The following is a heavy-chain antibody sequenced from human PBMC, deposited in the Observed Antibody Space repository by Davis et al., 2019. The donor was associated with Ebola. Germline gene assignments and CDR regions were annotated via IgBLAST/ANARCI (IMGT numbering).Heavy chain of an antibody. V-gene: IGHV3-48*03. D-gene: IGHD4-11*01. CDR3: ARVGPSEDYSNARVYYYGMDV. CDR2: ISSSGTPI. CDR1: GFTFSSYE. Sequence: PGGSLRLSCAASGFTFSSYEMNWVRQAPGKGLEWVSYISSSGTPIYYADSVKGRFTISRDNAKNSLYLQMNSLRAEDTAVYYCARVGPSEDYSNARVYYYGMDVWGQGTTVTVSS. J-gene: IGHJ6*02.